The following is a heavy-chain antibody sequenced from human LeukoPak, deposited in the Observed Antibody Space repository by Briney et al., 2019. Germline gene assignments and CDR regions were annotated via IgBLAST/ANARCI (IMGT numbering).Heavy chain of an antibody. D-gene: IGHD2-15*01. CDR3: ARGHCSSSSCAAGWFDP. CDR1: GGSISSYY. Sequence: PSDTLSLNCTVSGGSISSYYWSWLRQPPGKALEWIGYISSSGSTNYKSFLKSRVTISGDTSKNQFSLKLRSVTAADTAVYYCARGHCSSSSCAAGWFDPWGQGTLVTVSS. V-gene: IGHV4-59*07. CDR2: ISSSGST. J-gene: IGHJ5*02.